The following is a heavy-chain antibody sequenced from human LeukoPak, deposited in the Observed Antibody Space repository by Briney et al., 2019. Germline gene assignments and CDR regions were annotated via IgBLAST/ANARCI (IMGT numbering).Heavy chain of an antibody. CDR2: TYYSGST. Sequence: SETLSLTCTVSGGSISSYYWSWIRQPPGKGLEWIGHTYYSGSTYYNPSLKSRVTISVGTSKNQFSLNLTSVTAADTAVYYCARSFYGALSLPFDYWGQGTLVTVSS. J-gene: IGHJ4*02. D-gene: IGHD4-17*01. CDR3: ARSFYGALSLPFDY. V-gene: IGHV4-59*06. CDR1: GGSISSYY.